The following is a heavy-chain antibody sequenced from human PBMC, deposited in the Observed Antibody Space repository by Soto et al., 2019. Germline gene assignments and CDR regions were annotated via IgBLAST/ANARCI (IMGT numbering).Heavy chain of an antibody. CDR2: MNPNSGNT. CDR3: ARDRYSSGNWFDP. D-gene: IGHD6-19*01. J-gene: IGHJ5*02. Sequence: ASVKVSCKASGYTFTSYDINWARQATGQGLEWMGWMNPNSGNTGYAQKFQGRVTMTMNTSISTAYMELSSLRSEDTAVYYCARDRYSSGNWFDPWGQGTQVTVSS. CDR1: GYTFTSYD. V-gene: IGHV1-8*01.